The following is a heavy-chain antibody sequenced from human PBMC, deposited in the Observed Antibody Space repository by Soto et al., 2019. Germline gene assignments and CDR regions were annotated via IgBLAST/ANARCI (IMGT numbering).Heavy chain of an antibody. CDR3: ASPKGTYSSGYYYFDF. CDR1: GGTFSTYA. D-gene: IGHD6-19*01. Sequence: QVQLEQSGAEVKQPGSSVRVSCKTSGGTFSTYAINWVRQAPGQGLEWMGAIIPLFGTADYSQKFQGRVTITADEFTSTAYMELSSLRSDDTAVYFCASPKGTYSSGYYYFDFWGQGTLVTVSS. J-gene: IGHJ4*02. CDR2: IIPLFGTA. V-gene: IGHV1-69*01.